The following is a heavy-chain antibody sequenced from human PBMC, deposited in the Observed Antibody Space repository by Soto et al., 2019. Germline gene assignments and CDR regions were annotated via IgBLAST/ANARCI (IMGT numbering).Heavy chain of an antibody. CDR2: ISWNSGSI. CDR3: AKDMTLDHGATFDY. D-gene: IGHD2-8*01. CDR1: GFTFDDYA. Sequence: PGGSLRLSCAASGFTFDDYAMHWVRQAPGKGLEWVSGISWNSGSIGYADSVKGRFTISRDNAKNSLYLQMNSLRAEDTALYYCAKDMTLDHGATFDYWGQGTLVTVSS. V-gene: IGHV3-9*01. J-gene: IGHJ4*02.